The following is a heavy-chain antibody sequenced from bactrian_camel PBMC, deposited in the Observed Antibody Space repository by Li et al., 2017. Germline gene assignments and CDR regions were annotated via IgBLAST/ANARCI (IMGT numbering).Heavy chain of an antibody. CDR2: INSGGGST. Sequence: VQLVESGGGLVQPGGSLRLSCAASGFTFSSYWMYWVRQAPGKGLEWVSAINSGGGSTYYADSVKGRFTISRDNAKNTLYLQMNSLKTEDTAVYYCATEYGGSWYFWSAWGQGTQVTVS. J-gene: IGHJ6*01. CDR3: ATEYGGSWYFWSA. V-gene: IGHV3S1*01. D-gene: IGHD6*01. CDR1: GFTFSSYW.